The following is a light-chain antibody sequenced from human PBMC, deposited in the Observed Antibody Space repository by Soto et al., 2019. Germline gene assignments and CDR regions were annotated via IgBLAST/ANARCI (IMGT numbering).Light chain of an antibody. CDR2: AAS. CDR1: QSISSY. J-gene: IGKJ1*01. Sequence: DIQITQSPSSLSASVGDRVTITCRSSQSISSYLNWYQQKPGKAPKLLIYAASSLQSGVPSRFSGSGSGTDFTLTISSLQPEDFATYYCQQSYSTRWTLGQGTQVDIK. V-gene: IGKV1-39*01. CDR3: QQSYSTRWT.